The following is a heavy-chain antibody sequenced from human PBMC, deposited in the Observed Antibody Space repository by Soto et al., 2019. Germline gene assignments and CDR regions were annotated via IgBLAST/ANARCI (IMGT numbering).Heavy chain of an antibody. CDR2: ISSTTNYI. J-gene: IGHJ6*02. CDR3: ARATDFWSHMDV. Sequence: EVQLVESGGGLVKPGGSLRLSCAASGFTFTRYSMNWVRQAPGKGLEWVSSISSTTNYIYYGDSMKGRFTISRDNAKNSLYLEMNSLRAEDTAVYYCARATDFWSHMDVWGQGTTVTVSS. D-gene: IGHD3-3*01. V-gene: IGHV3-21*04. CDR1: GFTFTRYS.